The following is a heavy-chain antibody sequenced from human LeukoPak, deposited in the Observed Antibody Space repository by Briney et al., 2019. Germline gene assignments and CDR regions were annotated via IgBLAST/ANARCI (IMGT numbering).Heavy chain of an antibody. CDR3: ARGQYYYGSGSGDYFDY. V-gene: IGHV1-8*03. CDR1: GYTFTSYD. D-gene: IGHD3-10*01. J-gene: IGHJ4*02. Sequence: AASVKVSCKASGYTFTSYDINWVRQATGQGPEWMGWMNPNSGNTGYAQKFQGRVTITRNTSISTAYMELSSLRSEDTAVYYCARGQYYYGSGSGDYFDYWAREPWSPSPQ. CDR2: MNPNSGNT.